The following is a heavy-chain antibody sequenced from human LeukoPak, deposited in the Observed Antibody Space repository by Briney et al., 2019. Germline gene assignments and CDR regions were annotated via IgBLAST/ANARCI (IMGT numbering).Heavy chain of an antibody. J-gene: IGHJ1*01. CDR3: ARGDIAAAGTAYFQH. V-gene: IGHV4-59*01. CDR2: IYYSGST. CDR1: GGSISSYY. Sequence: SETLSLTCTVSGGSISSYYWSWIRQPPGKGLEWIGYIYYSGSTNYNPSLKSRVTISVDTSKNQFSLKLSSVTAADTAVYYCARGDIAAAGTAYFQHWGQGTLVTVSS. D-gene: IGHD6-13*01.